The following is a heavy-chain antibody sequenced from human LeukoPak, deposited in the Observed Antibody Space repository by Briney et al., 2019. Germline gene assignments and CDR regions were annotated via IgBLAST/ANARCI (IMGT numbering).Heavy chain of an antibody. J-gene: IGHJ2*01. CDR2: IYYSGST. D-gene: IGHD6-13*01. V-gene: IGHV4-59*12. CDR1: GGSISSYY. CDR3: ARHTYSSSWYVGQPYFDL. Sequence: SETLSLTCTVSGGSISSYYWSWIRQPPGKGLEWIGYIYYSGSTNYNPSLKSRVTMSVDTSKNQFSLKLTSVTAADTAVYYCARHTYSSSWYVGQPYFDLWGRGTLVTVSS.